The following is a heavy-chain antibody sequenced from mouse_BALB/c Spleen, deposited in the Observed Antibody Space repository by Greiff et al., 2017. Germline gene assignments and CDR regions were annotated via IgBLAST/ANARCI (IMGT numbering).Heavy chain of an antibody. Sequence: QVQLQQSGPGLVAPSQSLSLTCTVSGFSLTSYGVHWVRQPPGKGREWLGVIWAGGSTNYNSALMSRLSISKDNSKSQVFLKMNSLQTDDTAMYYCGRSFPYAMDYWGQGTSVTVSS. CDR2: IWAGGST. CDR1: GFSLTSYG. J-gene: IGHJ4*01. V-gene: IGHV2-9*02. CDR3: GRSFPYAMDY.